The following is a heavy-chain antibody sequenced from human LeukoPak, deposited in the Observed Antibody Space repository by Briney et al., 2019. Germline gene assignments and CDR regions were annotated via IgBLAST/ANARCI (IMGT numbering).Heavy chain of an antibody. J-gene: IGHJ4*02. D-gene: IGHD6-19*01. CDR1: GFTFSSYW. CDR2: IKQGGSEK. CDR3: ARVSSLAVAGFFDY. Sequence: GGSLRLSCAASGFTFSSYWMNWVRQAPGKGLEWVANIKQGGSEKGYVDSVKGRFTISRDNAKNSLYLQMNSLRAEDTAVYYCARVSSLAVAGFFDYWGQGILVTVSS. V-gene: IGHV3-7*01.